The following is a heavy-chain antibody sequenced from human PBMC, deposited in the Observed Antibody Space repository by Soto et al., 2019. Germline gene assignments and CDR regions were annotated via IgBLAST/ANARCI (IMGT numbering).Heavy chain of an antibody. D-gene: IGHD6-19*01. V-gene: IGHV4-39*01. CDR1: GDSITNVDYY. CDR2: IYYSGST. J-gene: IGHJ4*02. CDR3: ARQTGYTSGWRRHAPVFEF. Sequence: SETLSLTCTVSGDSITNVDYYWGWVRQPPGKGLEWVGSIYYSGSTYYNPSLKSRVTISVDTSKNQFSLGLRSVTATDTAVYYCARQTGYTSGWRRHAPVFEFWGQGMLVTVSS.